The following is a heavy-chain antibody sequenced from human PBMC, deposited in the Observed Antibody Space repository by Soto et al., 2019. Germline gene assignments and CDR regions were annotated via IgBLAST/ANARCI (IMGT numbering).Heavy chain of an antibody. V-gene: IGHV6-1*01. CDR3: ARVVVGFFQRPGPRIAAAGNDAFDI. D-gene: IGHD6-13*01. Sequence: KQSQTLSLTCAISGDSVSSNSAAWNWIRQSPSRGLEWLGRTYYRSKWYNDYAVSVKSRITINPDTSKNQFSLQLNSVTPEDTAVYYCARVVVGFFQRPGPRIAAAGNDAFDIWGQGTMVTVSS. CDR2: TYYRSKWYN. CDR1: GDSVSSNSAA. J-gene: IGHJ3*02.